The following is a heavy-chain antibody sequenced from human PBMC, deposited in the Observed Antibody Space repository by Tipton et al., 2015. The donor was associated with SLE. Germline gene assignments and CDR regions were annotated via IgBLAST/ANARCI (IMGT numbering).Heavy chain of an antibody. CDR2: ISYSGST. CDR3: ARVFYDSSAYPYWYFDL. V-gene: IGHV4-39*01. Sequence: LRLSCTVSGGSISGSSYYWGWIRQPPGKGLEWIGSISYSGSTYYNPSLKSRVTISVDTSKNQFSLKLSSVTAADTAVYYCARVFYDSSAYPYWYFDLWGRGTLVTVSS. D-gene: IGHD3-22*01. J-gene: IGHJ2*01. CDR1: GGSISGSSYY.